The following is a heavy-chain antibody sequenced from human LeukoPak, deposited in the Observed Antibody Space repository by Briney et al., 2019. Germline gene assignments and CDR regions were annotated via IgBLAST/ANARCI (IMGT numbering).Heavy chain of an antibody. CDR3: ARDLTTYSPDVVY. J-gene: IGHJ4*02. D-gene: IGHD1-26*01. Sequence: GASVKVSCKASGYSFTNYAISWLRQAPGQGLEWMGWINPNSGDTHYAQNFQGRVTLTRDTSSSTVYMELRRLRSDDTAVYYCARDLTTYSPDVVYCGQGTLVTVSS. CDR2: INPNSGDT. CDR1: GYSFTNYA. V-gene: IGHV1-2*02.